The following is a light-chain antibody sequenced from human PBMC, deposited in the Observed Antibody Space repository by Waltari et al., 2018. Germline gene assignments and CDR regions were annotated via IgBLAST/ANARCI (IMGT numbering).Light chain of an antibody. CDR3: AAWDDSLSGVL. J-gene: IGLJ2*01. CDR2: RNN. V-gene: IGLV1-47*01. Sequence: SVLTQPPSASGTPGQRVTISCSGSSSNIGSNYVYWYQQLPGPAPKLLNYRNNQRPSGVPDRFSGSKSGTSASLAISGLRSEDEADYYCAAWDDSLSGVLFGGGTK. CDR1: SSNIGSNY.